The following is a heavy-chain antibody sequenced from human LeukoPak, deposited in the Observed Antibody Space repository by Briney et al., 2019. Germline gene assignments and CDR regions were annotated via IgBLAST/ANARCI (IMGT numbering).Heavy chain of an antibody. CDR3: ARSYYCTGGSCYYSFDF. Sequence: SETLSLTCTVSGGSVSSGSYYWSWVRQPPGKGLEWIGFVYYSGSTNYNPSLKSRVTISVDTSKNQFSLKLSSVTAADTAVYYCARSYYCTGGSCYYSFDFWGQGTLVTVSS. CDR1: GGSVSSGSYY. D-gene: IGHD2-15*01. CDR2: VYYSGST. J-gene: IGHJ4*02. V-gene: IGHV4-61*01.